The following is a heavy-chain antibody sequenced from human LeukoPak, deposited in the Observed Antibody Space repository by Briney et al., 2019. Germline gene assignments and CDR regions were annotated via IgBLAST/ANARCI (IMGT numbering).Heavy chain of an antibody. D-gene: IGHD2-15*01. J-gene: IGHJ4*02. CDR2: IYHSGST. CDR3: ARSSAAARVFDY. V-gene: IGHV4-30-2*01. Sequence: SQTLSLTCAVSGGSISSGGYSWSWIRQPPGKGLEWIGYIYHSGSTYYNPSLKSRVTISVDRSKNQFSLKLSSVTDADTAVYYCARSSAAARVFDYWGQGTLVTVSS. CDR1: GGSISSGGYS.